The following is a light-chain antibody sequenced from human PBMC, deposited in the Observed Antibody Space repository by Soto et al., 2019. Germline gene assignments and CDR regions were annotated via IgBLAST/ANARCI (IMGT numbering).Light chain of an antibody. CDR2: DAS. CDR3: QQRTNWPLT. J-gene: IGKJ4*01. Sequence: EIVLTQSPVTLSLSPGERATLSCRASQSVTTFLAWYQQKPGQAPRLLIYDASTRASGIPARFSGSGYGTDFTLTISSLEPEDFAVYYCQQRTNWPLTFGGGTKVEIK. V-gene: IGKV3-11*01. CDR1: QSVTTF.